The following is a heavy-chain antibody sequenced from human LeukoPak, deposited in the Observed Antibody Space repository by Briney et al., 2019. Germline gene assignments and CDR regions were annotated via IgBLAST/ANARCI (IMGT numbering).Heavy chain of an antibody. CDR2: IYYSGST. V-gene: IGHV4-31*03. CDR3: ARDGEDSMDV. CDR1: GGSISRGGYY. Sequence: SETLSLTCTVSGGSISRGGYYWSWIRQHPGKGLEWIGYIYYSGSTYYNPSLKSRVTISVDTSKNQFSLKLSSVTAADTAVYYCARDGEDSMDVWGKGTTVTVSS. D-gene: IGHD7-27*01. J-gene: IGHJ6*03.